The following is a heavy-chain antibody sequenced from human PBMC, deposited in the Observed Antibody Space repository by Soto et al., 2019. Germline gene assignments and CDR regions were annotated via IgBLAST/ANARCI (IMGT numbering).Heavy chain of an antibody. CDR1: GFSLSNARLG. Sequence: QVTLKESGPVVVKHTETITLTCTVSGFSLSNARLGVSWIRQPPGKALECLAHIFSNDEKSYSTSLSNMLTIAKEPSKRQVVLTTTNVDPVDSCTYCCALISDCSRTDCYLASFDPLGQGTLVTVSS. CDR3: ALISDCSRTDCYLASFDP. J-gene: IGHJ5*02. CDR2: IFSNDEK. D-gene: IGHD2-2*01. V-gene: IGHV2-26*02.